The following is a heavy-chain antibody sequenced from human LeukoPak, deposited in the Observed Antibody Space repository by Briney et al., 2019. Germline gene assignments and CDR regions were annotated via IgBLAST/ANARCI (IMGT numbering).Heavy chain of an antibody. J-gene: IGHJ4*02. CDR1: GFSFSSYA. D-gene: IGHD6-19*01. CDR3: ASTGHPPYISGWASATVYYFAS. Sequence: GGCLRLSCAASGFSFSSYAMSWVRQAPGGGRECGSSIGIDVTTTYDADSVKGRFTISRDDSKNTLYLQMYSQRADDPAVYYCASTGHPPYISGWASATVYYFASWGQGTLVTVSS. V-gene: IGHV3-23*01. CDR2: IGIDVTTT.